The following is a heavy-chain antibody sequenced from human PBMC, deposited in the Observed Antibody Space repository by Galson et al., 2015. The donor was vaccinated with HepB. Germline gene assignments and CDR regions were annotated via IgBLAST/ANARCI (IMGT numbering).Heavy chain of an antibody. CDR1: GDSISSGNYY. D-gene: IGHD2-15*01. J-gene: IGHJ6*02. Sequence: ETLSLTCTVSGDSISSGNYYWGWIRQPPGKGLEWIGSIHHSGSTYSNPSLKSRVTISVDTSKNQFSLKLSSVTAADTAVYYCARGLVVVGLSSYYYGMDVWGQGTTVTVSS. CDR3: ARGLVVVGLSSYYYGMDV. V-gene: IGHV4-39*07. CDR2: IHHSGST.